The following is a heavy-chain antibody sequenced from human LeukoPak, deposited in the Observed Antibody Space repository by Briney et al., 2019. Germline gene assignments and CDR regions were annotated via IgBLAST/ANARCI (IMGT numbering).Heavy chain of an antibody. D-gene: IGHD6-6*01. CDR2: IYSDGSGGGT. Sequence: PGGSLRLSCAVSGLTVSSNYMSWVRHAPGKGLEWVSVIYSDGSGGGTYYADSVKGRFTISRDNSKNTLYLQMNSLRAEDTAVYYCAREGPYSDSSRSRFDYWGQGTLVTVSS. CDR3: AREGPYSDSSRSRFDY. J-gene: IGHJ4*02. V-gene: IGHV3-66*01. CDR1: GLTVSSNY.